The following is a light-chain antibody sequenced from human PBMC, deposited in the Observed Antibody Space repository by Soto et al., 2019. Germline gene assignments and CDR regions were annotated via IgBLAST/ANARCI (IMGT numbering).Light chain of an antibody. V-gene: IGKV1-12*01. Sequence: DIQMTQSPSSVSASVGDRVTITCRASQAIDSWFAWYQQKPGEAPKLLIFTGSLLHSGVPPRFSGSGSGTDFTLTISSLQPEDFATYYFRQTLSFPPTFGQGAKV. CDR3: RQTLSFPPT. CDR1: QAIDSW. CDR2: TGS. J-gene: IGKJ1*01.